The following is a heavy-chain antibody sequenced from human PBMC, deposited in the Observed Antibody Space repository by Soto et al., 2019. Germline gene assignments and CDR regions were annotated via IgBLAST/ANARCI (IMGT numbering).Heavy chain of an antibody. V-gene: IGHV3-11*01. CDR1: GFTFGDYY. CDR3: ARVRYYDSGSSINWFDP. Sequence: PGGSLRLSCAASGFTFGDYYMSWIRQAPGKGLEWVSYISSSGSTIYYADSVKGRFTISRDNAKNSLYLQMNSLRAEDTAVYYCARVRYYDSGSSINWFDPWGQGTLVTVSS. CDR2: ISSSGSTI. D-gene: IGHD3-10*01. J-gene: IGHJ5*02.